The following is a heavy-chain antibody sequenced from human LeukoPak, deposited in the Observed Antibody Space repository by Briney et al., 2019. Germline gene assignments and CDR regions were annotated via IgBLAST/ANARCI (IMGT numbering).Heavy chain of an antibody. V-gene: IGHV3-30*02. J-gene: IGHJ4*02. D-gene: IGHD2-2*03. CDR3: AKDGGYCSSTSCDEDY. CDR2: IRYDVSNK. CDR1: GFTFSSYG. Sequence: PGGSLRLSCAASGFTFSSYGMHWVRQAPGKGLEWVAFIRYDVSNKYYADSVKGRFTISRDNSKNTLYLQMNSLRAEDTAVYYCAKDGGYCSSTSCDEDYWGQGTLVTVSS.